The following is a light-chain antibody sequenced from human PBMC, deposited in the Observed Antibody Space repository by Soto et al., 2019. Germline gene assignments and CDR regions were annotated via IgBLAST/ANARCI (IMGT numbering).Light chain of an antibody. CDR1: QSVSSN. CDR3: QQYNRWPAGT. CDR2: GAS. J-gene: IGKJ1*01. Sequence: EIVMTQSPASLSVSPGERATLSCRASQSVSSNLAWYQQKPGQAPRLLIYGASTRATGIPARFSGSGSGTEFTLTISSLQSEDFAVYYCQQYNRWPAGTFGQGTKVEIK. V-gene: IGKV3-15*01.